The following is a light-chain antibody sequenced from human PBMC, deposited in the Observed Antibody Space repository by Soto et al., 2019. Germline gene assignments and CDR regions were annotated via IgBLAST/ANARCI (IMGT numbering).Light chain of an antibody. CDR2: EVN. CDR1: SSDVGGYNY. CDR3: SSYTSSSTYV. V-gene: IGLV2-14*01. J-gene: IGLJ1*01. Sequence: QSALTQPASVSGSPGQSITISCTGTSSDVGGYNYVSWYQQHPDKAPKLMIYEVNHRPSGVSNRFSGSKSGNTASLTISGLQAEDEADYYCSSYTSSSTYVFGTGTKVTVL.